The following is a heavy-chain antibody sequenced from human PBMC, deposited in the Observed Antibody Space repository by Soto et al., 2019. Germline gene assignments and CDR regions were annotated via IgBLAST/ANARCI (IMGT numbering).Heavy chain of an antibody. D-gene: IGHD2-2*01. V-gene: IGHV5-51*01. J-gene: IGHJ4*03. CDR3: SRPDPPKRDASDS. CDR1: GCIFTSYW. Sequence: RGESRKISCKGSGCIFTSYWIGGVLQMPGKGLEWMGIIYPGDSDTRYSPSFQGQVTISADKSISTAYLQWSSLKASDTAMYYGSRPDPPKRDASDSWGQGPMLTLSS. CDR2: IYPGDSDT.